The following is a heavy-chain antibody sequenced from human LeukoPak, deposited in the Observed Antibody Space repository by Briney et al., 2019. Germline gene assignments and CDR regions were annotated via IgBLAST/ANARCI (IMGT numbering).Heavy chain of an antibody. CDR2: IYHSGST. CDR3: ARATVEGYCSSTSCRRGYFDY. V-gene: IGHV4-34*01. D-gene: IGHD2-2*01. Sequence: SETLSLTCAVYGGSFSGYYWSWIRQPPGKGLEWIGYIYHSGSTYYNPSLKSRVTISVDRSKNQFSLKLSSVTAADTAVYYCARATVEGYCSSTSCRRGYFDYWGQGTLVTVSS. J-gene: IGHJ4*02. CDR1: GGSFSGYY.